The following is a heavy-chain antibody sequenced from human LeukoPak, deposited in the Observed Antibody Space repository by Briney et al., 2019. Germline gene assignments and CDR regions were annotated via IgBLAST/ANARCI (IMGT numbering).Heavy chain of an antibody. D-gene: IGHD5-12*01. CDR3: EREAYSGYAWGAD. CDR1: GYTFTSYG. Sequence: ASVKVSCKASGYTFTSYGISWVRQAPGQGLEWMGWVSAYTGNTNYAQKLQCRVTLTTDTSTSTANMELRSMRSDDKAESFCEREAYSGYAWGADWGQGTLVIVSS. CDR2: VSAYTGNT. J-gene: IGHJ4*02. V-gene: IGHV1-18*01.